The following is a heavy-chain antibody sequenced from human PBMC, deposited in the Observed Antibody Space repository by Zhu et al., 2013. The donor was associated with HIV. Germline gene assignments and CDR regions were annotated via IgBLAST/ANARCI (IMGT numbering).Heavy chain of an antibody. CDR2: IYYSGST. Sequence: VQLQESGPGLVKPSQTLSLTCTVSGGSISSGDYYWSWIRQPPGKGLEWIGYIYYSGSTYYNPSLKSRVTILVDTSKNHFSLELTSVTAADTAVYYCARDARGQWEYSGAYYYYYYMDVWGKGTTVTVSS. J-gene: IGHJ6*03. CDR3: ARDARGQWEYSGAYYYYYYMDV. D-gene: IGHD2-21*01. CDR1: GGSISSGDYY. V-gene: IGHV4-30-4*01.